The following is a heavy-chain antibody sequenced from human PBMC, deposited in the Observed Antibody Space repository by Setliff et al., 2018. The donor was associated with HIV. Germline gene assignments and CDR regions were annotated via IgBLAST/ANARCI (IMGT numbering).Heavy chain of an antibody. V-gene: IGHV3-21*04. CDR2: ISSSSSYI. J-gene: IGHJ4*02. CDR3: AKAPLTIVATGGEDC. CDR1: GFTFRSYS. D-gene: IGHD6-13*01. Sequence: PGGSLRLSCAASGFTFRSYSMNWVCQAPGKGLEWVSSISSSSSYIYYADSVKGRFTISRDNSKNTLYLQMNSLRAEDTAVYYCAKAPLTIVATGGEDCWGQGTLVTVSS.